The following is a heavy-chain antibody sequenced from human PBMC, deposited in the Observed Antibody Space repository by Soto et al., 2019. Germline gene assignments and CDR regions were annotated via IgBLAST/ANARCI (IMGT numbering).Heavy chain of an antibody. CDR1: GFTFSSYA. D-gene: IGHD6-19*01. CDR2: ISGSGGST. Sequence: GGSLRLSCAASGFTFSSYAMSWVRQAPGKGLEWVSAISGSGGSTYYADSVKGRFTISRDNSKNTLYLQMNSLRAEDTAVYYCAKADPGYSSGWYQSRAGQIDYWGQGTLVTVSS. J-gene: IGHJ4*02. V-gene: IGHV3-23*01. CDR3: AKADPGYSSGWYQSRAGQIDY.